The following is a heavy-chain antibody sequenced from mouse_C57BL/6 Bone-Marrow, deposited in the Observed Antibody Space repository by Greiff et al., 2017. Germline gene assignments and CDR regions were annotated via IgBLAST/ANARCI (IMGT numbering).Heavy chain of an antibody. CDR2: ISDGGSYT. CDR1: GFTFSSYA. Sequence: EVQRVESGGGLVKPGGSLKLSCAASGFTFSSYAMSWVRQTPEKRLEWVATISDGGSYTYYPDNVKGRFTISRDNAKNNLYLQMSHLKSEDTAMYYCARGGVPYYAMDYWGQGTSVTVSS. CDR3: ARGGVPYYAMDY. D-gene: IGHD2-14*01. J-gene: IGHJ4*01. V-gene: IGHV5-4*01.